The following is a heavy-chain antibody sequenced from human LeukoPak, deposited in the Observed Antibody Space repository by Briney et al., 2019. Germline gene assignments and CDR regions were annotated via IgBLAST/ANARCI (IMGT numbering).Heavy chain of an antibody. CDR2: IYPGSSDT. Sequence: GESLKISCQASGYTFTGFWIGWVRQMPGKGLEWMGTIYPGSSDTRYSPSFQGQVTISADKSISTAYLQWSSLKAPDTAMYYCARLSSSSWYFDYWGQGTLVTVSS. CDR3: ARLSSSSWYFDY. V-gene: IGHV5-51*01. J-gene: IGHJ4*02. CDR1: GYTFTGFW. D-gene: IGHD6-13*01.